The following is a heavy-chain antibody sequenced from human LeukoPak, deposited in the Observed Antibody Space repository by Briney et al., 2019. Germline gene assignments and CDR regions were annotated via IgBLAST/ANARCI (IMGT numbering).Heavy chain of an antibody. Sequence: PGRSLRLSCEVSGFTFTRYGMHWVRQAPGKGLEWVAVVWYDGSDNAYADSVKGRFTISRDDTKNMLYLQMNSLRAEDTALYYCARDRTYCSSTSCTRLGMDVWGQGTTVTVSS. D-gene: IGHD2-2*01. J-gene: IGHJ6*02. CDR1: GFTFTRYG. V-gene: IGHV3-33*01. CDR3: ARDRTYCSSTSCTRLGMDV. CDR2: VWYDGSDN.